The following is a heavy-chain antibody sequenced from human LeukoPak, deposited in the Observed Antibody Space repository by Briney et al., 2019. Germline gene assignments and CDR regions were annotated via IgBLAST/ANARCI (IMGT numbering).Heavy chain of an antibody. CDR2: IYYSGST. D-gene: IGHD6-13*01. V-gene: IGHV4-59*08. J-gene: IGHJ4*02. CDR3: ARRLAASDAFDY. CDR1: GGSISSDY. Sequence: PSETLSLTCTVSGGSISSDYWSWIRQPPGKGLEWLAYIYYSGSTNYSPSLKSRVTMSVDTSKNQFSLSLTSVTAADTAVYYCARRLAASDAFDYWGRGTLVTVSS.